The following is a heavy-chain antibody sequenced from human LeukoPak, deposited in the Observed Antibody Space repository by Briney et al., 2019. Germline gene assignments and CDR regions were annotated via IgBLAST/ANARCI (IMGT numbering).Heavy chain of an antibody. Sequence: ASVKVSCKASGYTFTVYYMHWVRQAPGQGLEWMGGIIPIFGTANYAQKLQGRVTITADKSTSTAYMELSSLRSEDAAVYYGARKVPNDSSGYYYRGQFDPWGQGTLVTVSS. CDR2: IIPIFGTA. J-gene: IGHJ5*02. CDR3: ARKVPNDSSGYYYRGQFDP. D-gene: IGHD3-22*01. CDR1: GYTFTVYY. V-gene: IGHV1-69*06.